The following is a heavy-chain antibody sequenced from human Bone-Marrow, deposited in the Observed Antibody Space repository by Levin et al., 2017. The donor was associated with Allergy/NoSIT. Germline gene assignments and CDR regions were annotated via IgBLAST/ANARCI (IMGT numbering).Heavy chain of an antibody. CDR2: IYDSGFT. CDR3: ARVDYGDYLDY. CDR1: GGSVNSASHY. D-gene: IGHD3-16*01. J-gene: IGHJ4*02. V-gene: IGHV4-61*01. Sequence: SQTLSLTCTVSGGSVNSASHYWSWIRQPPGKGLEWIGYIYDSGFTNFNPTLRGRLTISVETSKNQFSLKLSSVTPADTAVYYCARVDYGDYLDYWGRGTLVTVPS.